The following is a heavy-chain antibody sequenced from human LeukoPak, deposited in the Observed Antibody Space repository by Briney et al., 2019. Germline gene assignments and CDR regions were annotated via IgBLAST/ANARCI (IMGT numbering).Heavy chain of an antibody. D-gene: IGHD6-6*01. CDR3: ARVKSIAARPWYYYYMDV. Sequence: HSGGSLRLSCAASGFTFSSYGMHWVRQAPGKGLEWVAVISYDGSNKYYADSVKGRFTISRDNSKNTLYLQMNSLRAEDTAVYYCARVKSIAARPWYYYYMDVWGKGTTVTVSS. CDR2: ISYDGSNK. CDR1: GFTFSSYG. J-gene: IGHJ6*03. V-gene: IGHV3-30*03.